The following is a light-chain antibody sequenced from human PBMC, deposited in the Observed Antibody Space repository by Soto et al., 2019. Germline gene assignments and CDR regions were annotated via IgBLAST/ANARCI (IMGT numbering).Light chain of an antibody. Sequence: QSALTQPPSASGSPGQSVTISCTGTSSDVGGYNYVSWYQHHPGKAPKLMIYEVSKRPSGVPDRFSGSKSGNTASLTVSGLQAEDEAVYYCSSYTGSTPYVFGTGTKLTVL. CDR1: SSDVGGYNY. CDR2: EVS. J-gene: IGLJ1*01. V-gene: IGLV2-8*01. CDR3: SSYTGSTPYV.